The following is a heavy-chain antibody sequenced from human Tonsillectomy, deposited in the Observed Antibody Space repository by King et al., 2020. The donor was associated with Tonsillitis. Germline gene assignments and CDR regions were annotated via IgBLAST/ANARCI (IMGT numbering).Heavy chain of an antibody. J-gene: IGHJ6*02. D-gene: IGHD6-13*01. Sequence: VQLVESGGGVVQPGRSLRLSCAASGFTFSNYGMHWVRQAPGKGLEWVAVISYDGSNKYYADPVKGRFTISRDNSKNLLYLKMNSLRAEDTAVYYCAKAMQQQLAIRDDYYGMDVWGQGTTVTVSS. V-gene: IGHV3-30*18. CDR1: GFTFSNYG. CDR2: ISYDGSNK. CDR3: AKAMQQQLAIRDDYYGMDV.